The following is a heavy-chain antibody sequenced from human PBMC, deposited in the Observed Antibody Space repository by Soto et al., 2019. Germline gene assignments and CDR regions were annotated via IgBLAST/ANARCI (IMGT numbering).Heavy chain of an antibody. V-gene: IGHV4-30-4*01. CDR1: GGSFNSGEYY. J-gene: IGHJ5*02. CDR2: ISYSGST. D-gene: IGHD6-13*01. CDR3: ARDRGSSWMYKWFDP. Sequence: PSETLSLPCTVSGGSFNSGEYYWSWIRQPPGRGLEWIGHISYSGSTGYSPSLKSRLTISIDTSKNQFSLKLTSVTAADAAVYFCARDRGSSWMYKWFDPWGQGTLVTVSS.